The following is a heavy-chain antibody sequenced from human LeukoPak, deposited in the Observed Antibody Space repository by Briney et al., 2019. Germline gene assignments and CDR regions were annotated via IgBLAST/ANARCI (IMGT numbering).Heavy chain of an antibody. J-gene: IGHJ4*02. CDR3: ARDPGEMATIPSVNDY. D-gene: IGHD5-24*01. CDR1: GGTFSSYA. CDR2: IIPILGTA. V-gene: IGHV1-69*13. Sequence: SVKVSCKASGGTFSSYATSWVRQAPGQGLEWMGGIIPILGTANYAQKFQGRVTITADESTSTAYMELSSLRSEDTAVYYCARDPGEMATIPSVNDYWGQGTLVTVSS.